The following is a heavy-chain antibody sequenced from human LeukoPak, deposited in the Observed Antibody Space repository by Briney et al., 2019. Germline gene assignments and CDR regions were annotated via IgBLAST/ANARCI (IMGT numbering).Heavy chain of an antibody. CDR3: ARYGLIRGFEY. CDR2: IYYSGST. Sequence: SETLSLTCTVSGGSISSYYWSWIRQPPGKELEWIGYIYYSGSTNYSPSLKSRVNISVDTSKNQYSLKLSSVTAADTAVYYCARYGLIRGFEYWGQGTLVTVSS. CDR1: GGSISSYY. D-gene: IGHD3-16*01. J-gene: IGHJ4*02. V-gene: IGHV4-59*01.